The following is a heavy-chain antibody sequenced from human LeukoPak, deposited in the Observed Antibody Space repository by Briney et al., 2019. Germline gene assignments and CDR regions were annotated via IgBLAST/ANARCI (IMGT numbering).Heavy chain of an antibody. CDR3: AKGAYGSGSYSPPSGY. D-gene: IGHD3-10*01. CDR2: ISWNSGNI. Sequence: GGSLRLSCAASGFTFDDYAMHWVRQAPGKGLEWVSGISWNSGNIGYADSVKGRFTNSRDNAKNSLYLQMNSLRAEDTALYYCAKGAYGSGSYSPPSGYWGQGTLVTVSS. CDR1: GFTFDDYA. J-gene: IGHJ4*02. V-gene: IGHV3-9*01.